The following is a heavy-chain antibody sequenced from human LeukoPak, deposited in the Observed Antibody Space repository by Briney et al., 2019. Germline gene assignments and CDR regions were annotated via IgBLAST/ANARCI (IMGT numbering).Heavy chain of an antibody. J-gene: IGHJ3*02. Sequence: SETLSLTCTVSGGCISSYYWSWIRQPPGKGLEWIGYIYYSGSTNYNPSLKSRVTISVDTSKNQFSLKLSSVTAADTAVYYCARHGSITGSFDIWGQGTMVTVSS. D-gene: IGHD3-10*01. CDR3: ARHGSITGSFDI. CDR2: IYYSGST. CDR1: GGCISSYY. V-gene: IGHV4-59*08.